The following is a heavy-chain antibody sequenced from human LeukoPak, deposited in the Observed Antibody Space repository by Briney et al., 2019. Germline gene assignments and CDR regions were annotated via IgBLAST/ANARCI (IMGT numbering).Heavy chain of an antibody. D-gene: IGHD3-10*01. J-gene: IGHJ6*04. CDR2: INHSGST. CDR3: ARGGPGGSGSYYNPRYYGMDV. Sequence: SETLSLTCAVYGGSFSGYYWSWIRQPPGKGLEWIGEINHSGSTNYSPSLKSRVTISVDTSKNQFSLKLSSVTAADTAVYYCARGGPGGSGSYYNPRYYGMDVWGKGTTVTVSS. V-gene: IGHV4-34*01. CDR1: GGSFSGYY.